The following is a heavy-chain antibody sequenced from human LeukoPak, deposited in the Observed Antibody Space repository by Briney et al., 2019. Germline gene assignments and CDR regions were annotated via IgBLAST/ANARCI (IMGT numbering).Heavy chain of an antibody. CDR3: ARGPGLGYPYYFDY. CDR1: DGSISSYY. V-gene: IGHV4-59*01. D-gene: IGHD5-18*01. Sequence: SETLSLTCTVSDGSISSYYWSWIRQPPGKGLEWIGYIYNSVNTNYNPSLKSRVTISVDTSKNQFSLKLSSVTAADTAVYYCARGPGLGYPYYFDYWGQGTLVTVSS. J-gene: IGHJ4*02. CDR2: IYNSVNT.